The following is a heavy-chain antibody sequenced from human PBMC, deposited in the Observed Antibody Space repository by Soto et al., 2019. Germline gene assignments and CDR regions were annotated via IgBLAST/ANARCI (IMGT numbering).Heavy chain of an antibody. J-gene: IGHJ4*02. CDR3: ARVTVAVPATTHYFDY. CDR2: FYYSGIT. CDR1: CAPLNSGDFY. D-gene: IGHD1-26*01. V-gene: IGHV4-61*08. Sequence: SGTPSPTFTVSCAPLNSGDFYWSWIRQPPGKGLVWVGVFYYSGITNYNPSLKSRVTISADTSKNQFSLKLRSVTAADAAVYYCARVTVAVPATTHYFDYWGQGTPVTVSS.